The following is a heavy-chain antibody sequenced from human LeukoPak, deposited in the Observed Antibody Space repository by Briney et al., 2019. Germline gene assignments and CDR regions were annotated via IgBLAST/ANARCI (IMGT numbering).Heavy chain of an antibody. V-gene: IGHV3-74*01. CDR3: ARDFFWSGYYVDY. Sequence: PGGSLRLSCAASGFTFSSYWMHWVRQAPGKGLVWVSRINSDGSSTSYADSVKGRFTISRDNAKNTLYLQMNGLRAEDTAVYYCARDFFWSGYYVDYWGQGTLVTVSS. CDR2: INSDGSST. CDR1: GFTFSSYW. J-gene: IGHJ4*02. D-gene: IGHD3-3*01.